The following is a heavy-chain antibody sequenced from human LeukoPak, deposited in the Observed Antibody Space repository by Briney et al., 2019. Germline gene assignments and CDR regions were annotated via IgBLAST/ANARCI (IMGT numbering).Heavy chain of an antibody. CDR3: ARAAWVDYSYYYMYV. J-gene: IGHJ6*03. CDR2: MNPNSGNT. CDR1: GYTFTNYD. D-gene: IGHD2-15*01. Sequence: GASMKVSCKASGYTFTNYDINWVRQATGQGLEWMGWMNPNSGNTGYAQKFQGRVTITRNTSISTAYMELSSLRSEDTAVYYCARAAWVDYSYYYMYVWGKGTTVTVSS. V-gene: IGHV1-8*03.